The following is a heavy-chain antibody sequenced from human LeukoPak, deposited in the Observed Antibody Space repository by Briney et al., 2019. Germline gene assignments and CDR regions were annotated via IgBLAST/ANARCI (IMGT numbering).Heavy chain of an antibody. J-gene: IGHJ4*02. D-gene: IGHD3-22*01. CDR2: ISTSGST. Sequence: SETLSLTCAVSAASISNYYWSWIRQAPGKGLEWIGYISTSGSTNYNPSLKSRVSISLDTSKNRFSLNLNFVTAADTAVYYCASPRSGYRYTFDYWGPGALVNVSS. V-gene: IGHV4-4*09. CDR1: AASISNYY. CDR3: ASPRSGYRYTFDY.